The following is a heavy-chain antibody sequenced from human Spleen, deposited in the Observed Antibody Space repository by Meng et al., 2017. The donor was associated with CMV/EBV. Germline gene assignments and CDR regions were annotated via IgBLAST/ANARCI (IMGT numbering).Heavy chain of an antibody. CDR2: FNPIGGST. CDR3: ARDSLVRGRSTYYYGMDV. V-gene: IGHV1-46*01. J-gene: IGHJ6*02. CDR1: GYTFSNYY. D-gene: IGHD3-10*01. Sequence: ASVKVSCKASGYTFSNYYLHWVRQAPGQGLEWLGIFNPIGGSTSYAQKFQGRVTMTRDTSTSTVYMELSSLRSDDTAIYHCARDSLVRGRSTYYYGMDVWGQGTTVTVSS.